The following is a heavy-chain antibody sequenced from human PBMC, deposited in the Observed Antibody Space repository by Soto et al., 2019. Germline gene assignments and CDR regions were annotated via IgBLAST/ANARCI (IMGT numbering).Heavy chain of an antibody. D-gene: IGHD2-21*01. V-gene: IGHV1-2*04. CDR2: INPNSGGT. CDR3: ARGEGGPRWGSIDY. CDR1: GYTFTSTW. J-gene: IGHJ4*02. Sequence: ASVKVSCKASGYTFTSTWMHWVRQAPGQGLEWMGWINPNSGGTNYAQKFQGWVTMTRDTSISTAYMELSRLRSDDTAVYYCARGEGGPRWGSIDYWGQGTLVTVSS.